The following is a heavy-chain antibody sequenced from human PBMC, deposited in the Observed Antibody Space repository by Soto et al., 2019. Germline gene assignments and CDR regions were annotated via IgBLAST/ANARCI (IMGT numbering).Heavy chain of an antibody. CDR1: GGTFSSYT. D-gene: IGHD3-10*01. J-gene: IGHJ4*02. Sequence: QVQLVQSGAEVKKPGSSVKVSCKASGGTFSSYTISWVRQAPGQGLEWMGRIIPILGIANYAQRFQGRVTITADKSMSTAYMELSSLRSEDTAVYYCALKEDMVRGDYWGQGTLVTVSS. CDR2: IIPILGIA. CDR3: ALKEDMVRGDY. V-gene: IGHV1-69*02.